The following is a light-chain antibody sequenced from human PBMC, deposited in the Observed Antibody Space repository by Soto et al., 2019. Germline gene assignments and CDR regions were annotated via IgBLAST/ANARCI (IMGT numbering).Light chain of an antibody. J-gene: IGLJ1*01. CDR1: SSNIGSNT. CDR2: SNN. Sequence: QSGLTQPPSASGTPGQRVTISCSGSSSNIGSNTVNWYQQLPGTAPKLLIYSNNQRPSGVPDRFSGSKSGTSASLAISGLQSEDEADYYCAAWDDSLNGQVFGTGTKLTVL. V-gene: IGLV1-44*01. CDR3: AAWDDSLNGQV.